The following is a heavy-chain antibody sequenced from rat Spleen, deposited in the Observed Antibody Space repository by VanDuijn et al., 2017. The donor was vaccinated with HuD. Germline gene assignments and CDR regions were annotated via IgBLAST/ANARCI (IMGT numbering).Heavy chain of an antibody. CDR1: GFTFSDYN. V-gene: IGHV5-7*01. D-gene: IGHD1-4*01. Sequence: EVQLVESGGGLVQPGRSLKLSCAASGFTFSDYNMAWVRQAPKKGLEWVATISYDGSSTYYRDSVKGRFTISRDNAKSTLYLQMDSLRSEDTATYYCARRLARVYWYFDYWGQGVMVTVSS. CDR2: ISYDGSST. CDR3: ARRLARVYWYFDY. J-gene: IGHJ2*01.